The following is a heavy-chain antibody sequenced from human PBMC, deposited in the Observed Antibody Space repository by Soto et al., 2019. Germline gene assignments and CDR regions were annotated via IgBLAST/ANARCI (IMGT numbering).Heavy chain of an antibody. Sequence: SETLSLTCSVPGYSVTSSDYYWAWIRQPPGKGLEWIGSMFYSGLTYYSPSLKSRVTLSVDTSKNQFSVRLNSVTAADTAVYYCAPLSVSLSGPYGIHVWGQGTTVTVSS. CDR1: GYSVTSSDYY. CDR3: APLSVSLSGPYGIHV. J-gene: IGHJ6*02. D-gene: IGHD2-15*01. V-gene: IGHV4-39*01. CDR2: MFYSGLT.